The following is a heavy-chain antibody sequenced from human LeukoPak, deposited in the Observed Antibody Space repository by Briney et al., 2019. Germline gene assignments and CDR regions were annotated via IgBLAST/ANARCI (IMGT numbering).Heavy chain of an antibody. CDR1: GFTFSDYY. CDR3: AVLMVRGVIGY. J-gene: IGHJ4*02. V-gene: IGHV3-11*01. D-gene: IGHD3-10*01. Sequence: GGSLRLSCAASGFTFSDYYMSWIRQAPGKGLEWVSYISSSGSTIYCADSVKGRFTISRDNAKNSLYLQMNSLRAEDTAVYYCAVLMVRGVIGYWGQGTLVTVSS. CDR2: ISSSGSTI.